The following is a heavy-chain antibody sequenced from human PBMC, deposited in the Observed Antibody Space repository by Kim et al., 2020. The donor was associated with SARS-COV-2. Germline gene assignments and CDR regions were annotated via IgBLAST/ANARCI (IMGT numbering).Heavy chain of an antibody. D-gene: IGHD3-10*01. V-gene: IGHV4-59*01. Sequence: PPLKGRVTISVEPSKNQFSLKLGSVTAADTAVYYCARVLWFGEALYYFDYWGQGTLVTVSS. CDR3: ARVLWFGEALYYFDY. J-gene: IGHJ4*02.